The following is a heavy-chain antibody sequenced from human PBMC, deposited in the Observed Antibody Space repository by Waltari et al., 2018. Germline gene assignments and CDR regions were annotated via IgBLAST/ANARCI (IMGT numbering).Heavy chain of an antibody. V-gene: IGHV3-9*01. Sequence: EVQLVESGGDLVQPGGSLRLSCATSGFSFDAYAMQWVRQAPGKGLEVGSGINGNGGGIGYADSVKGRFTISRDNVKKSLYLEMNSLRVEDTASYFCASVSVTGALGGFDFWGQGTMVVVSS. CDR1: GFSFDAYA. D-gene: IGHD2-8*02. J-gene: IGHJ3*01. CDR3: ASVSVTGALGGFDF. CDR2: INGNGGGI.